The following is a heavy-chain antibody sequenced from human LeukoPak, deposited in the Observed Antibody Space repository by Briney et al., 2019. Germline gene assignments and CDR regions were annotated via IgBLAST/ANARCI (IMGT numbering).Heavy chain of an antibody. CDR2: ISTSGNYI. J-gene: IGHJ4*02. CDR1: GFTFSDYS. V-gene: IGHV3-21*01. CDR3: SRGSYNSGGTSDY. Sequence: GGSLRLSCATSGFTFSDYSMNWVRQAPGKGLEWVSYISTSGNYIYYADSVKGRFTISRDNAKNSLYLQMNSLRAEDTAVYYCSRGSYNSGGTSDYWGQGNLVTVSS. D-gene: IGHD2-15*01.